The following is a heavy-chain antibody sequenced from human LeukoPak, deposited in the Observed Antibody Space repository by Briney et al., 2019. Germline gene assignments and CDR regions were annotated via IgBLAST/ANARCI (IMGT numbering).Heavy chain of an antibody. CDR3: ARRKVPAANDY. D-gene: IGHD2-2*01. V-gene: IGHV3-53*01. CDR2: IYSGGST. Sequence: GGSLRLSCAASGFTVSSNYMSWVRQAPGKGLEWVSVIYSGGSTYYADSVKGRFTISRDNSKNTLYLQMNSLRAEDTAVYYCARRKVPAANDYWGQGTLVTVSS. CDR1: GFTVSSNY. J-gene: IGHJ4*02.